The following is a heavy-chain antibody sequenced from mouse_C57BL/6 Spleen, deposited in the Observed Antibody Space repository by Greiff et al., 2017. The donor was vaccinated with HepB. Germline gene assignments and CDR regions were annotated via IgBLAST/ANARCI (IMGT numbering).Heavy chain of an antibody. CDR1: GYTFTSYW. CDR3: ARGYYGSSSLFAY. CDR2: IDPSDSYT. V-gene: IGHV1-69*01. Sequence: VQLQQSGAELVMPGASVKLSCKASGYTFTSYWMHWVKQRPGQGLEWIGEIDPSDSYTNYNQKFKGKSTLTVDKSSSTAYMQLSSLTSEDSAVYYCARGYYGSSSLFAYWGQGTLVTVSA. J-gene: IGHJ3*01. D-gene: IGHD1-1*01.